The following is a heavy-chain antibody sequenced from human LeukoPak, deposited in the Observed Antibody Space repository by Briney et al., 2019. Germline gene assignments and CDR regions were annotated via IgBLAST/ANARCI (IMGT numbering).Heavy chain of an antibody. V-gene: IGHV4-39*07. CDR1: GGSISSSSYY. Sequence: SETLSLTCTVSGGSISSSSYYWGWIRQPPEKGLEWIGSIYYSGSTYYNPSLKSRVTISVDTSKNQFSLKLSSVTAADTAVYYCARDLTYDFWSGPTTFDYWGQGTLVTVSS. CDR3: ARDLTYDFWSGPTTFDY. D-gene: IGHD3-3*01. CDR2: IYYSGST. J-gene: IGHJ4*02.